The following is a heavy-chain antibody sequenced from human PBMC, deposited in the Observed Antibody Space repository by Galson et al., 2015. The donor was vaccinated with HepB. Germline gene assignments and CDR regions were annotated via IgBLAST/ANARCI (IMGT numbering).Heavy chain of an antibody. Sequence: SLRLSCAASGFTFSSYSMNWVRQAPGKGLEWVSYISSSSSTIYYADSVKGRFTISRDNAKNSLYLQMNSLRAEDTAVYYCASRGSLDAFDIWGQGTMVTVSS. D-gene: IGHD1-26*01. CDR3: ASRGSLDAFDI. J-gene: IGHJ3*02. V-gene: IGHV3-48*01. CDR2: ISSSSSTI. CDR1: GFTFSSYS.